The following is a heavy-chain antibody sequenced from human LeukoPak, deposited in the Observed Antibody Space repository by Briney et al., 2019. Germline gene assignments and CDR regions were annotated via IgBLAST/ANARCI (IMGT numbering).Heavy chain of an antibody. CDR1: GYTFTGYY. V-gene: IGHV1-2*02. CDR2: INPNSGGT. CDR3: ARGLGYSRDYYYMDV. J-gene: IGHJ6*03. Sequence: ASVKVSCKASGYTFTGYYMHWVRQAPGQGLEWMGWINPNSGGTNYAQKFQGRVTMTRDTSISTAYMELSRLRSDDTAVYYCARGLGYSRDYYYMDVWGKGTTVTVSS. D-gene: IGHD6-13*01.